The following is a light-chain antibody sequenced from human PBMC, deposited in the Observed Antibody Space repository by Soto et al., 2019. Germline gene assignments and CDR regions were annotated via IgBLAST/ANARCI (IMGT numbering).Light chain of an antibody. CDR3: QQSYSTPV. CDR2: AAS. CDR1: QSISSY. V-gene: IGKV1-39*01. J-gene: IGKJ2*01. Sequence: DIQMTQSPSSLSASVGDRVTITCRASQSISSYLNWYQQKPGKAPKLLIYAASSLQSGVPSRFSGSGSGTDFTLTISSLQREDFATYYCQQSYSTPVFGQGTKLEIK.